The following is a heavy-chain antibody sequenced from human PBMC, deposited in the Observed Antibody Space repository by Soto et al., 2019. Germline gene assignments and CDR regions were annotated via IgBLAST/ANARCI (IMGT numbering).Heavy chain of an antibody. J-gene: IGHJ5*02. CDR2: INPSGGST. V-gene: IGHV1-46*01. D-gene: IGHD3-16*02. CDR1: GYTFTSYY. Sequence: ASVKVSCKASGYTFTSYYMHWVRQAPGQGLEWMGIINPSGGSTSYAQKFQGRVTMTRDTSTSTVYMELSSLRSEDTAVYYCARDSEDRYETANWFDPWGQGTLVTVSS. CDR3: ARDSEDRYETANWFDP.